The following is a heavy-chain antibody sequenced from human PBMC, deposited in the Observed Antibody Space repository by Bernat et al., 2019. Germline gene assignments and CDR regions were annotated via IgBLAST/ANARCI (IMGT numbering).Heavy chain of an antibody. J-gene: IGHJ4*02. V-gene: IGHV1-3*05. CDR1: GYTFTSYA. D-gene: IGHD3-22*01. Sequence: QVQLVQSGAEEKKPGASVKVSCKASGYTFTSYAMHWVRQAPGQRLEWMGWINAGNGNTKYSQKFQGRVTITRGTSASTAYMELSSLRSEDTAVYYCARVFYDSSGYYFEGVPTFDYWGQGTLVTVSS. CDR3: ARVFYDSSGYYFEGVPTFDY. CDR2: INAGNGNT.